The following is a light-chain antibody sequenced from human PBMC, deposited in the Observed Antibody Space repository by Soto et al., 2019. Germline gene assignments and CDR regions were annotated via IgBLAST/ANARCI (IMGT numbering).Light chain of an antibody. CDR2: GTS. CDR1: QSVGSN. CDR3: QQYNNWPPVT. J-gene: IGKJ3*01. V-gene: IGKV3-15*01. Sequence: EILMTQSPATLSVSPGERATLSCRASQSVGSNLAWYQQQPGQAPRLLIYGTSTRATGIPARFSGSGSGTEFTFTISSLQSEDFAVYYCQQYNNWPPVTFGPGTKVDFK.